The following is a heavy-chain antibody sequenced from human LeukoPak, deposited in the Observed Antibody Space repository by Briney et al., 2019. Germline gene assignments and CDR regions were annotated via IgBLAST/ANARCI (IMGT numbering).Heavy chain of an antibody. Sequence: GASVKVSCKASGYTFTGYYMHWVRQAPGQGLEWMGWINPNSGGTNYAQKFQGWVTMTRDTSINTAYMELSRLRSDDTAVYYCARGEYSDGGSCYGAWGDFDYWGQGTLVTVSS. CDR1: GYTFTGYY. V-gene: IGHV1-2*04. CDR3: ARGEYSDGGSCYGAWGDFDY. CDR2: INPNSGGT. J-gene: IGHJ4*02. D-gene: IGHD2-15*01.